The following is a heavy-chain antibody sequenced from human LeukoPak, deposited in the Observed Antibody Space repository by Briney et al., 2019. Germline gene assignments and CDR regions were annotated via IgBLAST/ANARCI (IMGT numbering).Heavy chain of an antibody. CDR2: IYYSGST. Sequence: PSETPSLTCTVSGGSISSSSYYWGWIRQPPGKGLEWIGSIYYSGSTYYNPSLKSRVTISVDTSKNQFSLKLSSVTAADTAVYYCARVGYARDTAMGYFDYWGQGTLVTVSS. CDR1: GGSISSSSYY. D-gene: IGHD5-18*01. J-gene: IGHJ4*02. CDR3: ARVGYARDTAMGYFDY. V-gene: IGHV4-39*07.